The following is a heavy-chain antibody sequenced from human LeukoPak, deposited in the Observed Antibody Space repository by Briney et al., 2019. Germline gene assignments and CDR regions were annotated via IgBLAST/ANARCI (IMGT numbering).Heavy chain of an antibody. V-gene: IGHV3-30-3*01. J-gene: IGHJ4*02. CDR3: ARVASGGFFDY. CDR2: ISYDGSNK. D-gene: IGHD2-8*02. CDR1: GVTFSNYP. Sequence: PGGSLRLSCTASGVTFSNYPLHWVRQAPGKGLEWVAVISYDGSNKYYADSVKGRFTISRDNSKNTLYLQMNSLRAEDTAVFYCARVASGGFFDYLGQGTLVTVSS.